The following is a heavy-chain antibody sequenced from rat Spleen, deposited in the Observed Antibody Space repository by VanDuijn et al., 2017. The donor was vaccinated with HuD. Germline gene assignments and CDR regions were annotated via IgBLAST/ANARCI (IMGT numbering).Heavy chain of an antibody. CDR2: ITNIGGTI. CDR3: TRGGNYALDA. V-gene: IGHV5-20*01. CDR1: GFTFSEYY. Sequence: EVQLVESDGGLVQPGRSLKLSCAASGFTFSEYYMAWVRQAPTKGLEWVASITNIGGTIYYADSVKGRFTMSRDIAQNTLYLQMNSLRSEDTATYYCTRGGNYALDAWGQGASVTVSS. J-gene: IGHJ4*01. D-gene: IGHD1-11*01.